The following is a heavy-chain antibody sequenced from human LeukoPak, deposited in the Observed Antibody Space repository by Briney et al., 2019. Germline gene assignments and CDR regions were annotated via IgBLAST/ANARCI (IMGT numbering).Heavy chain of an antibody. Sequence: SATLSLTCAVYGGSFSAYYYYWSWIRQPPGRGLEWIGEIRHSGSTNDNPSLKSRVTISIDTSKNQFSLRLSSVTAADTAVYYCARGVDDSATFFYSYYMVVWGKGTTVTVSS. V-gene: IGHV4-34*01. CDR1: GGSFSAYY. CDR2: IRHSGST. D-gene: IGHD2/OR15-2a*01. J-gene: IGHJ6*03. CDR3: ARGVDDSATFFYSYYMVV.